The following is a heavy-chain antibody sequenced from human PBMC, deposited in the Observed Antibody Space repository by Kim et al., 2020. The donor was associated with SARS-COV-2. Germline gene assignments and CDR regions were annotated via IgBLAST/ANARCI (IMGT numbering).Heavy chain of an antibody. Sequence: GGTIYYAAPVRGKFTISREYSKNTLALQMNSRKSEDTAMYYCTGFGEGFWGQGTLVTVSS. CDR3: TGFGEGF. D-gene: IGHD3-10*01. J-gene: IGHJ4*02. CDR2: GGTI. V-gene: IGHV3-15*01.